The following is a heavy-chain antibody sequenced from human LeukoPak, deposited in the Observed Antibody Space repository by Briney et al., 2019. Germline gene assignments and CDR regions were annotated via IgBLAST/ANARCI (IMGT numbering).Heavy chain of an antibody. CDR3: ARHVWDFWSGFPRQGGYYYYGMDV. CDR1: GGSISSYH. J-gene: IGHJ6*02. V-gene: IGHV4-59*08. D-gene: IGHD3-3*01. CDR2: IYYSGST. Sequence: PSETLSLTCTVSGGSISSYHWSWIRQPPGKGLEWIGYIYYSGSTNYNPSLKSRVTISVDTSKNQFSLKLSSVTAADTAVYYCARHVWDFWSGFPRQGGYYYYGMDVWGQGTTVTVSS.